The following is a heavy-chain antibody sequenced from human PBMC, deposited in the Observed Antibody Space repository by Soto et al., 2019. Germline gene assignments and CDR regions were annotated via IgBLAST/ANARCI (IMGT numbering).Heavy chain of an antibody. D-gene: IGHD3-3*01. CDR1: GYTFTGYY. J-gene: IGHJ4*02. CDR3: ARELSTPLRFLEWLSFDY. V-gene: IGHV1-2*04. Sequence: ASVKVSCKASGYTFTGYYMHWVRQAPGQGLEWMGWINPNSGGTNYAQKFQGWVTMTRDTSISTAYMELSRLRSDDTAVYYCARELSTPLRFLEWLSFDYWGQGTLVTVSS. CDR2: INPNSGGT.